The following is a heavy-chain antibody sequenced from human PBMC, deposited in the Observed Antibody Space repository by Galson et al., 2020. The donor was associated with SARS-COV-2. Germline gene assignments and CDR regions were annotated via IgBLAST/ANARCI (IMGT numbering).Heavy chain of an antibody. CDR2: NNPSDGST. CDR1: GYTFTSYY. Sequence: ASVKVSCKAFGYTFTSYYIHWVRQAPGQGLEWVGINNPSDGSTSYTQKFQGRVTVTRDTSTNTVYMEVSSLRSDDTAIYYCAINAFDYWGQGTLVTVSS. V-gene: IGHV1-46*03. CDR3: AINAFDY. J-gene: IGHJ4*02.